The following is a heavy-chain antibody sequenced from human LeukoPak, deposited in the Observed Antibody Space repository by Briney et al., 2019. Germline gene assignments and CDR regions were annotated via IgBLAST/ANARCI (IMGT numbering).Heavy chain of an antibody. CDR2: VNLQGST. V-gene: IGHV4-4*02. J-gene: IGHJ5*02. Sequence: PSGTLSLTCGVSGGSITNTNYWTWVRQPPGKGLEWIGEVNLQGSTNYNPSLMGRVAISVDTSENHISLQLTSVTAADTAVYYCARIYSSSRGWFDPWGQGTLVTVSS. CDR3: ARIYSSSRGWFDP. D-gene: IGHD6-13*01. CDR1: GGSITNTNY.